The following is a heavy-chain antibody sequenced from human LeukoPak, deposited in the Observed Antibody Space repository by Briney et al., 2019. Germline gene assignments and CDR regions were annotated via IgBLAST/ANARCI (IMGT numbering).Heavy chain of an antibody. CDR2: ISAYNGNT. Sequence: ASVKVSCKASGYTFTSYGISWVRQAPGQGLEWMGWISAYNGNTNYAQKLQGRVAMTTDTSTSTAYMELRSLRSDDTAVCYCARERRRGYYFDYWGQGTLVTVSS. CDR3: ARERRRGYYFDY. D-gene: IGHD3-10*01. J-gene: IGHJ4*02. V-gene: IGHV1-18*01. CDR1: GYTFTSYG.